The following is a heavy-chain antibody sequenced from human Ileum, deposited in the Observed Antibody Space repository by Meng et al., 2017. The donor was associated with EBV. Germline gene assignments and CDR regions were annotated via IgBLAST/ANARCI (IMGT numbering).Heavy chain of an antibody. Sequence: QVHLQESCPGLVKPSXXLSLTCPVSGDTLFNGGHYWSWLRQPPGKGLEWIGYIFYTGSTYYNPSLKSRVTISLDLSKNQFSLNLTSVTAADTAVYYCARDSNGDYGWVDPWGQGTLVTVSA. D-gene: IGHD4-17*01. J-gene: IGHJ5*02. CDR3: ARDSNGDYGWVDP. CDR2: IFYTGST. V-gene: IGHV4-30-4*01. CDR1: GDTLFNGGHY.